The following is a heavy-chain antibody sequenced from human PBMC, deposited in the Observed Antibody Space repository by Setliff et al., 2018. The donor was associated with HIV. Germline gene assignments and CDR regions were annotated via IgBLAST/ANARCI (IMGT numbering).Heavy chain of an antibody. D-gene: IGHD5-18*01. CDR1: GGYISSSSYY. J-gene: IGHJ6*03. V-gene: IGHV4-39*01. CDR3: ARHNTGYSYGYDYYYYYMDV. Sequence: SETLSLTCTVSGGYISSSSYYWGWIRQPPGKGLEWIGSIYYSGSTYYNPSLKSRVTISVDTSKNQFSLKLSSVTAADTAVYYCARHNTGYSYGYDYYYYYMDVWGKGTTVTVSS. CDR2: IYYSGST.